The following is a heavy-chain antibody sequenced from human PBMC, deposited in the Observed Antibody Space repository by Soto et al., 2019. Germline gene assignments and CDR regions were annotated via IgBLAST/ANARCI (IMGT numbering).Heavy chain of an antibody. D-gene: IGHD3-22*01. J-gene: IGHJ6*02. V-gene: IGHV1-18*04. Sequence: APVEVSCKASGYTLASCGISWVRKANGQGLEWMGWISAYNGNTNYAQKLQGRVTMTTDTSTSTAYMELRSLRSDDTAIYYCARDLIVDGPDNYAMDVWGQGTTVTVSS. CDR1: GYTLASCG. CDR2: ISAYNGNT. CDR3: ARDLIVDGPDNYAMDV.